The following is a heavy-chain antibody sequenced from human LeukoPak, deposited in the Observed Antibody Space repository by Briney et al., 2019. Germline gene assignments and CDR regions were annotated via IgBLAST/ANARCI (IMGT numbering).Heavy chain of an antibody. Sequence: PGGSLRLSCAASGFMFSSYWMSWVRQAPGKGLEWVADIKEDGSEKSYVDSVKGRFTISRDNAKNSLYLQMNTLRAEDTAVYYCARGQYSSGLDYWGQGTLVTVSS. CDR2: IKEDGSEK. CDR3: ARGQYSSGLDY. D-gene: IGHD6-19*01. CDR1: GFMFSSYW. J-gene: IGHJ4*02. V-gene: IGHV3-7*01.